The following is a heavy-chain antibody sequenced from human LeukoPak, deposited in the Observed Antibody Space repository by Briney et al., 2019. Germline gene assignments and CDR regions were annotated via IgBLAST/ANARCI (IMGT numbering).Heavy chain of an antibody. CDR3: AGEFQSLRDGYSDY. D-gene: IGHD5-24*01. Sequence: GGSLRLSCAASGSTFSTYAMHWVRQAPGKGLEYVSAITSNGGSTYYANSVKGRFTISRDNSKNTLYLQMGSLRPEDMAVYYCAGEFQSLRDGYSDYWGQGTLVTVPS. CDR2: ITSNGGST. J-gene: IGHJ4*02. CDR1: GSTFSTYA. V-gene: IGHV3-64*01.